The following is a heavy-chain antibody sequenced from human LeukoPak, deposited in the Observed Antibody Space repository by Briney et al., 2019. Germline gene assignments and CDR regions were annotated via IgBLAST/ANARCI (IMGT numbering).Heavy chain of an antibody. CDR3: ARGGYDFRGYYFDY. D-gene: IGHD3-3*01. V-gene: IGHV4-4*07. J-gene: IGHJ4*02. CDR1: GGSISSYY. CDR2: IYTSGST. Sequence: SETLSLTCTVSGGSISSYYWSWIRQPAGEGLEWIGRIYTSGSTNYNPSLKSRVTISVDTSKNQFSLKLSSVTAADTAVYYCARGGYDFRGYYFDYWGQGTLVTVSS.